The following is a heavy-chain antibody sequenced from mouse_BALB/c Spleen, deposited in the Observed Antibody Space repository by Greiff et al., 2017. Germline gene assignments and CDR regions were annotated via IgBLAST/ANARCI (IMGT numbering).Heavy chain of an antibody. V-gene: IGHV3-2*02. CDR3: ARRWLPHYDAMDY. J-gene: IGHJ4*01. Sequence: VQLKESGPGLVTPSQSLSLTCTVTGYSFTSDDAWNCILQFPGNILEWMGYLSYSGSTSNNPSLKSRISITRDTSKNQFFLQLNSVTTEYTATYYCARRWLPHYDAMDYWGQGTSVTVSS. CDR2: LSYSGST. CDR1: GYSFTSDDA. D-gene: IGHD2-3*01.